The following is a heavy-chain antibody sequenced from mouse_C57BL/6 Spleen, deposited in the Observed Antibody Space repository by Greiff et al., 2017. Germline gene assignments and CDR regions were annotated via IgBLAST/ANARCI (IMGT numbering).Heavy chain of an antibody. D-gene: IGHD2-1*01. Sequence: QVQLQQPGAELVMPGASVKLSCKASGYTFTSYWMHWVKQRPGQGLEWIGEIDPSDSYTNYNQKFKGKSTLTVDKSSSTAYMQLSSLTSEDSAVYYCARDGKGYFDGWGTGTTVTVAS. J-gene: IGHJ1*03. CDR1: GYTFTSYW. CDR3: ARDGKGYFDG. CDR2: IDPSDSYT. V-gene: IGHV1-69*01.